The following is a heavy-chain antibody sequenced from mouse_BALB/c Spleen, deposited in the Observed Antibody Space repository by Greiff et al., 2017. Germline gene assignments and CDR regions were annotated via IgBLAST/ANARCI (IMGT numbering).Heavy chain of an antibody. J-gene: IGHJ4*01. Sequence: EVQLMESGGGLVKPGGSLKLSCAASGFTFSSYAMSWVRQSPEKRLEWVAEISSGGSYTYYPDTVTGRFTISRDNAKNTLYLEMSSLRSEDTAMYYCARDDYDYAMDYWGQGTSVTVSS. CDR3: ARDDYDYAMDY. D-gene: IGHD2-4*01. V-gene: IGHV5-9-4*01. CDR2: ISSGGSYT. CDR1: GFTFSSYA.